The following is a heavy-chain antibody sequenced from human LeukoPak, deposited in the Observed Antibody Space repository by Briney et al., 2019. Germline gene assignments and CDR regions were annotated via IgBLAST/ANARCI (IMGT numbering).Heavy chain of an antibody. CDR2: IKQDGSEK. CDR1: GFTFSSYW. Sequence: GGSLRLSCAASGFTFSSYWMSWVRQAPGKGLEWVANIKQDGSEKYYVDSVKGRFTISRDNAKNSLYLQMNSLRAEDTAVYYCASLPPAFYFDYWGQGTLVTVSS. V-gene: IGHV3-7*01. D-gene: IGHD2-15*01. J-gene: IGHJ4*02. CDR3: ASLPPAFYFDY.